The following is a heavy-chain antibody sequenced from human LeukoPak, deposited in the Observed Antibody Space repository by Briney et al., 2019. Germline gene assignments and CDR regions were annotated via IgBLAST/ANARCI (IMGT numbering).Heavy chain of an antibody. V-gene: IGHV1-8*01. D-gene: IGHD3-22*01. CDR1: GYTFTSYD. Sequence: GASVKVSCKASGYTFTSYDINWVRQATGQGLEWMGWMNPNSGNTGYAQKFQGRVTITRNTSISTAYMELSSLRSEDTAVYYCARAYYYDSSGYYYSGGLRYFDYWGQGTLVTVSS. CDR2: MNPNSGNT. CDR3: ARAYYYDSSGYYYSGGLRYFDY. J-gene: IGHJ4*02.